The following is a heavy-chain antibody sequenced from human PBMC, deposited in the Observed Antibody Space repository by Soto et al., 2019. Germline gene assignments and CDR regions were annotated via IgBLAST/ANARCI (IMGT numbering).Heavy chain of an antibody. D-gene: IGHD3-3*01. V-gene: IGHV1-69*12. J-gene: IGHJ4*02. CDR2: IIPIFGTA. CDR1: GGTFSSYA. CDR3: ARVRVRFLEWLGSEG. Sequence: QVQLVQSGAEVKKPGSSVKVSCKASGGTFSSYAISWVRQAPGQGLEWMGGIIPIFGTANYAQKFQGRVTXXADASPSTAYMELSSLRSEGTAVYYCARVRVRFLEWLGSEGWGQGTLVTVSS.